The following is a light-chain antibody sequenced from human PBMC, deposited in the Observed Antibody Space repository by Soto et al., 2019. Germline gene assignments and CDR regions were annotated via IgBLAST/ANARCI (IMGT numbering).Light chain of an antibody. J-gene: IGKJ1*01. Sequence: IQLTQSPSSLSASVGDSVTITCRASQGISSYLTWFQQKPGKAPLLLVYSASTLQSGVPSRFSGSGSGTIFTLTISGLPPQDFATYYCQQLHSYPWTFGQGTKVEIK. V-gene: IGKV1-9*01. CDR2: SAS. CDR3: QQLHSYPWT. CDR1: QGISSY.